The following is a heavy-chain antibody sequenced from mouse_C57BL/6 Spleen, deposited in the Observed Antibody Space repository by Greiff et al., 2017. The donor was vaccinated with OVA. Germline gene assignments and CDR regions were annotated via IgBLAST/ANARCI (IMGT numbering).Heavy chain of an antibody. Sequence: QVQLKESGAELVKPGASVKLSCKASGYTFTSYWMQWVKQRPGQGLEWIGEIDPSDSYTNYNQKFKGKATLTVDTSSSTAYMQLSSLTSEDSAVYYCARGEGAQARRFDYWGQGTTLTVSS. D-gene: IGHD3-2*02. V-gene: IGHV1-50*01. CDR2: IDPSDSYT. CDR1: GYTFTSYW. J-gene: IGHJ2*01. CDR3: ARGEGAQARRFDY.